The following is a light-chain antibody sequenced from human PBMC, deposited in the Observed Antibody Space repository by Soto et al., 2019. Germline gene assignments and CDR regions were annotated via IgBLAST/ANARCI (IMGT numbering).Light chain of an antibody. CDR2: EGS. Sequence: QSALTQPASVSGSPGQSITISCTGTSSDVGSYNLVSWYQQHPGKAPKLMIYEGSKRPSGVSNRFSGSKSGNTASLTISGLQAEDEVDYCCCSYAGSSTFVVFGGGTQLTVL. CDR3: CSYAGSSTFVV. CDR1: SSDVGSYNL. V-gene: IGLV2-23*01. J-gene: IGLJ2*01.